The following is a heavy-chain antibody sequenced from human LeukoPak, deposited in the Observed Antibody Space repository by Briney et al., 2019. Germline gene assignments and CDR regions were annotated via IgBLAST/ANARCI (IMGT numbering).Heavy chain of an antibody. Sequence: GGSLRLSCAASGFTFDDYAMHWVRQAPGKGLEWVSGISWNSGSIGYADSVKGRFTISRDNAKNSLYLQMNSLRAEDTALYYCAKDKSYYGSRITLGMDVWGQGTTVTVSS. J-gene: IGHJ6*02. CDR1: GFTFDDYA. CDR3: AKDKSYYGSRITLGMDV. CDR2: ISWNSGSI. D-gene: IGHD3-10*01. V-gene: IGHV3-9*01.